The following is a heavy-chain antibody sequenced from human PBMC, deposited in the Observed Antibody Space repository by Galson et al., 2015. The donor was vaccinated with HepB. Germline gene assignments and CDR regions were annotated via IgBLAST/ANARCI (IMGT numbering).Heavy chain of an antibody. CDR3: AKAPIYYFDS. J-gene: IGHJ4*02. CDR1: GFSFSSNA. Sequence: SLRLSCAASGFSFSSNAMSWVRQVPGKGLEWISEISGSGGRTDYADSVKGRFIISRENSRNTLYLQMNSLRVDDSVVYFCAKAPIYYFDSWGQGISVTVSS. CDR2: ISGSGGRT. V-gene: IGHV3-23*01.